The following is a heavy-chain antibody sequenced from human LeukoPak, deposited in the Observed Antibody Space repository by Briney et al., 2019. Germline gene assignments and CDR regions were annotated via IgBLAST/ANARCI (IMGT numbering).Heavy chain of an antibody. CDR2: IYHSGSF. CDR1: GGSISSNNW. Sequence: SETLSLTCAVSGGSISSNNWWSWVRQSPEKGLEWIAEIYHSGSFNRNPSLKSRVTILVDKSKNQFSLNLTSVTAADTAVYYCARALAVAGSGYFDYWGQGTLVTVSS. J-gene: IGHJ4*02. V-gene: IGHV4/OR15-8*01. D-gene: IGHD6-19*01. CDR3: ARALAVAGSGYFDY.